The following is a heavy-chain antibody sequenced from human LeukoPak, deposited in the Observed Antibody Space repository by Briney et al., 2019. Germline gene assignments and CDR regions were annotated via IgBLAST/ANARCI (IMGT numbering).Heavy chain of an antibody. D-gene: IGHD3-22*01. J-gene: IGHJ4*02. Sequence: GGSLRLSCAASGFTFSTYAMNWVRQAPGKGLEWVSSISSSSSYIYYADSVKGRFPISRDNAKNSLFLQMNSLRAEDTAFYYCASGSGSGYYYFVYWGQGTLVTVSS. V-gene: IGHV3-21*04. CDR3: ASGSGSGYYYFVY. CDR1: GFTFSTYA. CDR2: ISSSSSYI.